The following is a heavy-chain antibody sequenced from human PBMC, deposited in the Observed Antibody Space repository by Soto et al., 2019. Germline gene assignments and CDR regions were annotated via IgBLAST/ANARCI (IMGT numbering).Heavy chain of an antibody. V-gene: IGHV1-69*01. Sequence: QVQLVQSGAEVKKPGSSVKVSCKASGGTFSSYAISWVRQAPGQGLEWMGGIIPIFGTANYAQKFQGRVTITADEATSTAYMELSSLRSEDTAVYYCARVNCSGGSCYPRGWFDPWGQGTLVTVSS. CDR1: GGTFSSYA. CDR3: ARVNCSGGSCYPRGWFDP. D-gene: IGHD2-15*01. J-gene: IGHJ5*02. CDR2: IIPIFGTA.